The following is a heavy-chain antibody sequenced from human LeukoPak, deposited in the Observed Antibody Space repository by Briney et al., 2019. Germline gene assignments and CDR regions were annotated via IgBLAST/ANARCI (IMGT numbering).Heavy chain of an antibody. CDR2: INSGGSGT. J-gene: IGHJ4*02. Sequence: GGSLRLSCAASGFAFSSNWMHWVRQTPGKGLVWVSRINSGGSGTSYAASVEGRFTISRDNVKNTLYLQMDSLRAEDTAVYYCVRALGYSIGCGDYWGQGILVTVSS. V-gene: IGHV3-74*01. D-gene: IGHD6-19*01. CDR3: VRALGYSIGCGDY. CDR1: GFAFSSNW.